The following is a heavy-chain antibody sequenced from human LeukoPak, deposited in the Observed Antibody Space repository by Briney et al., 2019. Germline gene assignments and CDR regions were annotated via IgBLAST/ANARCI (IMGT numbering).Heavy chain of an antibody. CDR3: ARIKYYYDSSGYPPPFDY. CDR2: IYYIGNT. Sequence: SETLSLTCTVSGGSISNYYWSWIRQPPGKGLEWIGYIYYIGNTNYNPSLKSRVTISVDTSKNQFSLKLSSVTAADTAVYYCARIKYYYDSSGYPPPFDYWGQGTLVTVSS. J-gene: IGHJ4*02. D-gene: IGHD3-22*01. V-gene: IGHV4-59*01. CDR1: GGSISNYY.